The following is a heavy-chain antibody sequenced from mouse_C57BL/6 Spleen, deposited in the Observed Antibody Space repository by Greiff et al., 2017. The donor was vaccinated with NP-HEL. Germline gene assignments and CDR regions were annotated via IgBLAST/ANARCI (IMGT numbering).Heavy chain of an antibody. CDR2: INYDGSST. CDR1: GFTFSDYY. Sequence: EVHLVESEGGLVQPGSSMKLSCTASGFTFSDYYMAWVRQVPEKGLEWVANINYDGSSTYYLDSLKSRFIISRDNAKNILYLQMSSLKSEDTATYYCARGGLRPLDYAMDYWGQGTSVTVSS. J-gene: IGHJ4*01. V-gene: IGHV5-16*01. CDR3: ARGGLRPLDYAMDY. D-gene: IGHD2-4*01.